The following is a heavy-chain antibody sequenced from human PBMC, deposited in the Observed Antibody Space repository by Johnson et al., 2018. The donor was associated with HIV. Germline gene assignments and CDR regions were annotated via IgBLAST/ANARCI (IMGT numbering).Heavy chain of an antibody. D-gene: IGHD1-26*01. CDR3: AREGAWEVRPGAFDI. Sequence: VQLVESGGGLVQPGGSLRLSCAASGFTFSSYDMHWVRQATGKGLEWVSAIGTAGDTYYPGSVTGRFTISRENAKNSLYLQMNSLRAEDTAVYYCAREGAWEVRPGAFDIWGQGTMVTVSS. J-gene: IGHJ3*02. CDR1: GFTFSSYD. CDR2: IGTAGDT. V-gene: IGHV3-13*01.